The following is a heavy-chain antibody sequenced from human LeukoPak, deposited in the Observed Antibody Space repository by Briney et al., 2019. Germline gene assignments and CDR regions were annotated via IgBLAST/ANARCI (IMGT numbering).Heavy chain of an antibody. J-gene: IGHJ4*02. Sequence: GESLKISCKGSGYSFTSYLISWVRQMPGKGLEWMGRIDPSDSYTNYSPSFEGHVTISADKSISTAYLQWSSLKASDIATYYCARHYGAAGAFDYWGQGTLVTVSS. V-gene: IGHV5-10-1*01. D-gene: IGHD6-13*01. CDR2: IDPSDSYT. CDR3: ARHYGAAGAFDY. CDR1: GYSFTSYL.